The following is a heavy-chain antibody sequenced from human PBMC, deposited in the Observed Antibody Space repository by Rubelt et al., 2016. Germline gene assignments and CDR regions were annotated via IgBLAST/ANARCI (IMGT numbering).Heavy chain of an antibody. V-gene: IGHV4-59*12. CDR1: GGSISSYY. D-gene: IGHD2-8*02. Sequence: QVQLQESGPGLVKPSETLSLTCTVSGGSISSYYWSWIRQPPGKGLEWIGEINHSGSTNYNPSLKSGSTRSVDTSRNQFSLKLSSVTAADTAVYYCARALVAPDAFDIWGQGTMVTVSS. J-gene: IGHJ3*02. CDR2: INHSGST. CDR3: ARALVAPDAFDI.